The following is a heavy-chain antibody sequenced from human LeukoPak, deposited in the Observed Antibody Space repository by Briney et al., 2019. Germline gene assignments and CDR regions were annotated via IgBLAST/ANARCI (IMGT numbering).Heavy chain of an antibody. Sequence: GSLRLSCAASGFTVSNNYMSWVRQAPGKGLEGVSITYSDSSTNYADSVKGRFTISRDTSQNTLSLQMNSLRAEDTAVYYCVRKNRDFNAAFDIWGQGTVVTVSS. D-gene: IGHD2-21*02. CDR2: TYSDSST. V-gene: IGHV3-53*01. CDR3: VRKNRDFNAAFDI. J-gene: IGHJ3*02. CDR1: GFTVSNNY.